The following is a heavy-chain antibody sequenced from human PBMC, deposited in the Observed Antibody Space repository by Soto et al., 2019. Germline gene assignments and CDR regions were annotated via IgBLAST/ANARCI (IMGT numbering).Heavy chain of an antibody. Sequence: SETLSLTCTVSGGSISSYYWSWIRQPPGKGLEWIGYIYYSGSTNYHPSLKSRVTISVDTSKNQFSLKLSSVTAADTAVYYCARDGTYYYGSGSYYQSYNWFDPWGQGTLVTVSS. CDR2: IYYSGST. CDR1: GGSISSYY. D-gene: IGHD3-10*01. J-gene: IGHJ5*02. V-gene: IGHV4-59*01. CDR3: ARDGTYYYGSGSYYQSYNWFDP.